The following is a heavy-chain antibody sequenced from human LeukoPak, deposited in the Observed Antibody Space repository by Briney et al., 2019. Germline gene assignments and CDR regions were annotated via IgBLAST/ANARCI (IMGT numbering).Heavy chain of an antibody. J-gene: IGHJ4*02. CDR3: ATGRERRITD. CDR1: GFSISLGYY. Sequence: SETLSLTCDVSGFSISLGYYWVWIRQPAGQGLEWIGSIHPSGTTFYNSSLNSRITMTIDAPKNQFSLRLSLVTAVDTAVYFCATGRERRITDWGQGTLVTVSS. D-gene: IGHD1-1*01. CDR2: IHPSGTT. V-gene: IGHV4-38-2*01.